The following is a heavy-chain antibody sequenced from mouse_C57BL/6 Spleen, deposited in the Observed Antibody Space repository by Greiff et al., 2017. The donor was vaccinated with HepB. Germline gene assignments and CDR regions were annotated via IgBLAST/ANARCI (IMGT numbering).Heavy chain of an antibody. CDR3: ARELGRLYWYFDV. J-gene: IGHJ1*03. CDR2: IHPNSGST. Sequence: VQLQQPGAELVKPGASVKLSCKASGYTFTSYWMHWVKQRPGQGLEWIGMIHPNSGSTNYNEKFKSKATLTVDKSSSTAYMQLSSLTSEDSAVYYCARELGRLYWYFDVWGTGTTVTVSS. CDR1: GYTFTSYW. D-gene: IGHD4-1*01. V-gene: IGHV1-64*01.